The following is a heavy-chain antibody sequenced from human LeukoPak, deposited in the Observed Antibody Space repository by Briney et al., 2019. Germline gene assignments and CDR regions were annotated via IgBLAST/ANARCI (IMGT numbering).Heavy chain of an antibody. CDR2: MNPNSGNT. CDR3: ARDGSPDYDSSGYQGY. CDR1: GYTFTSYD. Sequence: GASVKVSCKASGYTFTSYDINWVRQATGQGLEWMGRMNPNSGNTGYAQKFQGRVTMTRNTSISTAYMELSSLRSEDTAVYYCARDGSPDYDSSGYQGYWGQGTLVTVSS. J-gene: IGHJ4*02. D-gene: IGHD3-22*01. V-gene: IGHV1-8*01.